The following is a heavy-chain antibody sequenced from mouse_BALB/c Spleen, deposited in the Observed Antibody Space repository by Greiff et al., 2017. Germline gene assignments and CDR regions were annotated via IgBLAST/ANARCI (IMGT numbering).Heavy chain of an antibody. V-gene: IGHV14-4*02. Sequence: EVQRVESGAELVRSGASVKLSCTASGFNIKDYYMHWVKQRPEQGLEWIGWIDPENGDTEYAPKFQGKATMTADTSSNTAYLQLSSLTSEDTAVYYCNEEVGFMDYWGQGTSVTVSS. CDR3: NEEVGFMDY. CDR2: IDPENGDT. CDR1: GFNIKDYY. J-gene: IGHJ4*01.